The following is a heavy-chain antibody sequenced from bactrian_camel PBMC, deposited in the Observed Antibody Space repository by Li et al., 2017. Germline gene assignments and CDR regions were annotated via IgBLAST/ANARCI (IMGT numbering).Heavy chain of an antibody. CDR3: VLVPYSCQTWSWAWPRD. CDR1: GLATSRNM. CDR2: IDADGRTT. V-gene: IGHV3S31*01. J-gene: IGHJ4*01. Sequence: DVQLVESGGTLVQPGGSLRLSCEASGLATSRNMDCMAWFRQAPGVEREGVAVIDADGRTTYADSVKGRFTISKDNSKNTLYPQMNTLRPEDSAMYFCVLVPYSCQTWSWAWPRDWGQGTQVTVS. D-gene: IGHD6*01.